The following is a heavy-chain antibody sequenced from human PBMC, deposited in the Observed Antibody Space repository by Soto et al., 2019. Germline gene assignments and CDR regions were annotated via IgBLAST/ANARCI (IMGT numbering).Heavy chain of an antibody. Sequence: GALRLSCAASGFTFSSYGMHWVRQAPGKGLEWVAVISYDGSNKYYADSVKGRFTISRDNSKNTLYLQMNSLRAEDTAVYYCAKDPGDSSGYFFDYWGQGTLVTVSS. J-gene: IGHJ4*02. CDR3: AKDPGDSSGYFFDY. CDR1: GFTFSSYG. CDR2: ISYDGSNK. V-gene: IGHV3-30*18. D-gene: IGHD3-22*01.